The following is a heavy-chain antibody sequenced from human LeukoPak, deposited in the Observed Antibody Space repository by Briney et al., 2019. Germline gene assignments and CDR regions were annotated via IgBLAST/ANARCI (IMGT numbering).Heavy chain of an antibody. J-gene: IGHJ3*02. CDR3: ARQRSGWSYDAFDI. D-gene: IGHD6-19*01. CDR1: GHTFTGYH. V-gene: IGHV1-2*06. Sequence: ASVKVSCKASGHTFTGYHMHWVRQAPGQGLEWMGRINPNSGGTTYAQKFQGRVTMTRDTSTSTAYMELSRLRSDDTAVFYCARQRSGWSYDAFDIWGQGTMVTASS. CDR2: INPNSGGT.